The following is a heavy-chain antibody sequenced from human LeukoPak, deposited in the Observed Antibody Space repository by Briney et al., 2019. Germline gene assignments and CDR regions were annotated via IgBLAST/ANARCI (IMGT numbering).Heavy chain of an antibody. CDR3: ARCILGYCSSTSCYASRLYYYYGMDV. Sequence: SETLSLTCAVYGGSFSGYYWSRIRQPPGKGLEWIGEINHSGSTNYNPSLKSRVTISVDTSKNQFSLKLSSVTAADTAVYYCARCILGYCSSTSCYASRLYYYYGMDVWGQGTTVTVSS. D-gene: IGHD2-2*01. CDR1: GGSFSGYY. J-gene: IGHJ6*02. V-gene: IGHV4-34*01. CDR2: INHSGST.